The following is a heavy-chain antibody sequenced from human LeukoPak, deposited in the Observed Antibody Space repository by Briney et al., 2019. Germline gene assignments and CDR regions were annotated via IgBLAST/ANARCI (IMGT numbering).Heavy chain of an antibody. CDR3: AKGEVSMVWGLILA. CDR1: RFTFSDFA. CDR2: ISGNGVST. D-gene: IGHD3-10*01. Sequence: GGSLRLSCAASRFTFSDFAMGWVRQAPGKGLEWVSAISGNGVSTFYADSVKGRFTISRDNSKNTLYLQMNSLRAEDTAVYYCAKGEVSMVWGLILAWGQGTLVTVSS. J-gene: IGHJ5*02. V-gene: IGHV3-23*01.